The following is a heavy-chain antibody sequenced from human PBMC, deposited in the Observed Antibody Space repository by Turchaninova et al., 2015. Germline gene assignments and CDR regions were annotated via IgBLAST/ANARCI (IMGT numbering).Heavy chain of an antibody. CDR2: ITPNNGGT. J-gene: IGHJ6*02. Sequence: QVQLVQSGAEVKKPGASVTVSCPASGYTFTDDYIHWVRQAPGHGLEWMGRITPNNGGTNYAQKFQDRVTMTRDTSISTAYMEVSRLTSDDAAVYYCARGTASSGNYGMDLWGQGTTVTVSS. V-gene: IGHV1-2*06. CDR1: GYTFTDDY. D-gene: IGHD2-15*01. CDR3: ARGTASSGNYGMDL.